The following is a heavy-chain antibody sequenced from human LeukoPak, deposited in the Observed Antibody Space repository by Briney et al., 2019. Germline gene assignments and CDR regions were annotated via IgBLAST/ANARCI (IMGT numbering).Heavy chain of an antibody. CDR1: GLTFRTYA. V-gene: IGHV3-23*01. CDR2: ISDSGGYT. J-gene: IGHJ3*02. CDR3: ARDNLDYDILTDDAFDI. Sequence: PGGSLRLSCAASGLTFRTYAMSWVRQAPGKGLEWVSSISDSGGYTIYADSVKGRFTISRDNSKNTVYLQMNSLRAEDTAVYYCARDNLDYDILTDDAFDIWGQGTMVTVSS. D-gene: IGHD3-9*01.